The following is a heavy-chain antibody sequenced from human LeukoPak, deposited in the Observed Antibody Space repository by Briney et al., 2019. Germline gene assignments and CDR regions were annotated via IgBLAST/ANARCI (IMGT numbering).Heavy chain of an antibody. CDR2: IHYHGSND. J-gene: IGHJ4*02. V-gene: IGHV3-30*02. CDR3: AKDRSHCSGGSCYWWHLDY. Sequence: PGGSLRLSCAASGFTFSNYDMHWFRQAPAKGLQWVAFIHYHGSNDYYKDSVKSRFTISRDKSKNTLYLQMNSLRGEDTAVYYCAKDRSHCSGGSCYWWHLDYWGQGTLVTVSS. D-gene: IGHD2-15*01. CDR1: GFTFSNYD.